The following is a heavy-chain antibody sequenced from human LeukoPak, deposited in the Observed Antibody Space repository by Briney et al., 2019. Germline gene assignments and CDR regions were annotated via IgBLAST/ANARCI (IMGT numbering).Heavy chain of an antibody. CDR1: GFTFSNAW. V-gene: IGHV3-74*01. Sequence: PGGSLRLSCAASGFTFSNAWMHWVRQAPGKGLVWVSRINSDGINTSYADSVKGRFTISRDNAKNTLNLQMNSLRAEDTAVYYCARDSSGWYFDLWGRGTLVTVSS. CDR3: ARDSSGWYFDL. D-gene: IGHD6-19*01. CDR2: INSDGINT. J-gene: IGHJ2*01.